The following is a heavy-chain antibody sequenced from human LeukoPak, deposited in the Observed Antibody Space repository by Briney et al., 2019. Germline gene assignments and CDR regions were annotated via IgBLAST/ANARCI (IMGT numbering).Heavy chain of an antibody. CDR2: MSYRGST. CDR1: GGSISSYY. CDR3: ARDRGQGIDY. J-gene: IGHJ4*02. V-gene: IGHV4-59*01. Sequence: PSETLSLTCTVSGGSISSYYWNWIRQPPGKGLEWIAYMSYRGSTNYNPSLKSRITISIDTSKNQFSLKLSSVTAAVTAVYYCARDRGQGIDYWGQGALVTVSS. D-gene: IGHD3-10*01.